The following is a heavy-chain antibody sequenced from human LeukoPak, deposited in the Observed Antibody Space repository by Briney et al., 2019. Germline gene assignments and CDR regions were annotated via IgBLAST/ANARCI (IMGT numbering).Heavy chain of an antibody. CDR1: GYSFTSYW. D-gene: IGHD1-14*01. CDR2: IYPGDSDT. J-gene: IGHJ4*02. V-gene: IGHV5-51*01. CDR3: AKHVTPGGLPTGSFDY. Sequence: GESLKISCKGSGYSFTSYWIGWVRQMPGKGLEWMGIIYPGDSDTRYRSSFQGQVTISADKSISTAYLQWSSLKASDTAMYYCAKHVTPGGLPTGSFDYWGQGTLVTVSS.